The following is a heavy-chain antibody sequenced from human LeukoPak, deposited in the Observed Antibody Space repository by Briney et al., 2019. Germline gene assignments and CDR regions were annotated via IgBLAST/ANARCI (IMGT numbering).Heavy chain of an antibody. CDR2: INSDGSST. CDR3: ARGLRGYNSYCKDY. V-gene: IGHV3-74*01. Sequence: GGSLRLSCAASGFTFSSYWMHWVRQAPGKGLVWVSRINSDGSSTTYADSVKGRFTIPRDNAKNTLYLQMNSLRAEDTAVYYCARGLRGYNSYCKDYWGQGTLVTVSS. CDR1: GFTFSSYW. J-gene: IGHJ4*02. D-gene: IGHD6-13*01.